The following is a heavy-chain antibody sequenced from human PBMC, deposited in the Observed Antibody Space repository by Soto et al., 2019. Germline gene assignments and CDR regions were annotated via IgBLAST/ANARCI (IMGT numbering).Heavy chain of an antibody. CDR2: IWYDGSNK. J-gene: IGHJ3*02. Sequence: QVQLVESGGGVVQPGRSLRLSCAASGFTFSSYGMHWVRQAPGKGLEWVAVIWYDGSNKYYADSVKGRFTISRDNSKNTLYLQMNSLRAEDTAVYYCASPLQHTTLYSSRWPDAFDIWGQGTMVTVSS. D-gene: IGHD6-13*01. CDR3: ASPLQHTTLYSSRWPDAFDI. CDR1: GFTFSSYG. V-gene: IGHV3-33*01.